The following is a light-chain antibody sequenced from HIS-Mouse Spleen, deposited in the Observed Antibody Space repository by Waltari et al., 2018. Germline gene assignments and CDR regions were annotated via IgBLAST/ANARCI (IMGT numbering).Light chain of an antibody. J-gene: IGKJ4*01. CDR3: QQRSNLT. CDR2: DAS. CDR1: QSVSSY. V-gene: IGKV3-11*01. Sequence: IVLTQSPATLSLSPGERATLSCRASQSVSSYLAWYQQKPGQAPRLLIYDASNRATGIPARFSGSGSGTDFTLTISSLEPEYFAVYYCQQRSNLTFGGGTKVEIK.